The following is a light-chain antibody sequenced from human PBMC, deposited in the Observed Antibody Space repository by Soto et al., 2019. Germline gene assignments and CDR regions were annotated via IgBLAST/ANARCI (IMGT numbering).Light chain of an antibody. V-gene: IGLV6-57*02. Sequence: NFMLTQPHSVSESPGKTVTITCTGSSGSIASSYVQWYQQRPGSAPTTVIYEDYERPSGVPDRFSGSIDSSSNSASLTISGLKTEDEADYYCLSYGSNTDWVFGGGTKLTVL. CDR3: LSYGSNTDWV. CDR1: SGSIASSY. CDR2: EDY. J-gene: IGLJ3*02.